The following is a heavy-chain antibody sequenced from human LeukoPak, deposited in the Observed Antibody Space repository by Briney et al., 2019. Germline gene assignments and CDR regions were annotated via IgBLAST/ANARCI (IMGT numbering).Heavy chain of an antibody. V-gene: IGHV3-23*01. J-gene: IGHJ3*01. CDR2: ISGSGDGT. Sequence: GGSLRLSCAASGFTFRNYAMTWVRQAPGKGLEWVSRISGSGDGTYYADSVKGRFTISRDKSKNTLYLQMNSLRAEDAAVYYCAKDYLGSSWAFDFWGQGTLVTVSS. CDR3: AKDYLGSSWAFDF. CDR1: GFTFRNYA. D-gene: IGHD6-6*01.